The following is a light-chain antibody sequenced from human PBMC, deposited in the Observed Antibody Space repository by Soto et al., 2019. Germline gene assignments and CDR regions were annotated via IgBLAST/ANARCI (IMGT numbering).Light chain of an antibody. CDR2: AAS. CDR1: QGISTY. J-gene: IGKJ1*01. V-gene: IGKV1-39*01. CDR3: QQSYSTTWT. Sequence: QMTQSPSSLSASVGDRVTITCRASQGISTYLNCYQQKPGKAPKLLIYAASSLQSGVPSRFSGSGSETDFTLTISSLQPEDFATYSCQQSYSTTWTFGQGTKVDNK.